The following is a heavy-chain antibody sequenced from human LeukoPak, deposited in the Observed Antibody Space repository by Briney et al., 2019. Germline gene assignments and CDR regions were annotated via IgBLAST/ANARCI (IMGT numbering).Heavy chain of an antibody. CDR1: GYSFTSYW. CDR2: IDPSDSYT. CDR3: ALSFPGGTSFDY. J-gene: IGHJ4*02. Sequence: GGSLKISCKGSGYSFTSYWISWVRQMPGKGLEWMGRIDPSDSYTNYSPSFQGHVTISADKSISTAYLQWSSLKASDTAMYYCALSFPGGTSFDYWGQGTLVTVSS. V-gene: IGHV5-10-1*01. D-gene: IGHD1-1*01.